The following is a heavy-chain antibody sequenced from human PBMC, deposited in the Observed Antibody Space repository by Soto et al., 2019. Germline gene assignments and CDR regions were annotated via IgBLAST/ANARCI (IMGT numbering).Heavy chain of an antibody. CDR3: ARVTRPDSGPLYCFDY. J-gene: IGHJ4*02. D-gene: IGHD2-15*01. Sequence: PSETLSLTCTVSGASISGYYCSWIRQPPGKGLEWIGYIHYSGNTNYNPSLKSRVTISVETSKNRCSLKVNSATAADTAVYFCARVTRPDSGPLYCFDYWGQGFLVTVSS. V-gene: IGHV4-59*01. CDR1: GASISGYY. CDR2: IHYSGNT.